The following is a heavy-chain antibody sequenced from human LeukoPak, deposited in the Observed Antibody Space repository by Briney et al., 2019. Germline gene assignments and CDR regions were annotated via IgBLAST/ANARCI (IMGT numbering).Heavy chain of an antibody. CDR3: AKAARGYCSGGSCPWYLDY. CDR2: INSDGSTT. CDR1: GFTFSPYW. V-gene: IGHV3-74*01. J-gene: IGHJ4*02. Sequence: GGSLRLSCAASGFTFSPYWMYWVRQAPGKGLVWVSRINSDGSTTDYAESVKGRFTISRDNAKNMVFVQMNSLRAEDTAVYYCAKAARGYCSGGSCPWYLDYWGQGTLVTVSS. D-gene: IGHD2-15*01.